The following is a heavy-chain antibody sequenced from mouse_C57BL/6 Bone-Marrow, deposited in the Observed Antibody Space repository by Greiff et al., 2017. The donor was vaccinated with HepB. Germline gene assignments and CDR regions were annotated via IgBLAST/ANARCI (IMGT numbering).Heavy chain of an antibody. D-gene: IGHD6-1*01. Sequence: VQLVESGGGLVKPGGSLKLSCAASGFTFSSYAMSWVRQTPEKRLEWVATISDGGSYTYYPDNVKGRFTISRDNAKNNLYLQMSHLKSEDTAMYYCARDRPLRGYFDYWGQGTTLTVSS. CDR1: GFTFSSYA. J-gene: IGHJ2*01. CDR2: ISDGGSYT. CDR3: ARDRPLRGYFDY. V-gene: IGHV5-4*01.